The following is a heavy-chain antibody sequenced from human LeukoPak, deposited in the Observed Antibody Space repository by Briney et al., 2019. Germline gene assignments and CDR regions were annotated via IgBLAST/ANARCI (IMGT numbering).Heavy chain of an antibody. J-gene: IGHJ6*02. CDR1: GFTFDDYA. D-gene: IGHD2-2*02. CDR2: ISWNSGSI. Sequence: PGRSLRLSCAASGFTFDDYAMHWVRQAPGKGLEWVSGISWNSGSIGYADSVKGRFTISRDNAKNSLYLQMNSLRAEDTAVYYCARDHCSSSSCYTYYGMELWGQGTTVTVSS. V-gene: IGHV3-9*01. CDR3: ARDHCSSSSCYTYYGMEL.